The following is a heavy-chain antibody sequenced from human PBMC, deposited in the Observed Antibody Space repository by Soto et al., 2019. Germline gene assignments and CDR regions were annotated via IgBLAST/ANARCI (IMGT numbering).Heavy chain of an antibody. Sequence: QVQLQESGPGLVKPSGTLSLTCAVSRGSISSSNWWSGVRQPPGKGLEWVGEIYHRGSTNYNPSLKSRVTISVDKSQNKFTLKLSSVTAADTAVYYCATQTHDYGDYYFDYWGQGTLVPVSS. CDR1: RGSISSSNW. J-gene: IGHJ4*02. CDR2: IYHRGST. CDR3: ATQTHDYGDYYFDY. V-gene: IGHV4-4*02. D-gene: IGHD4-17*01.